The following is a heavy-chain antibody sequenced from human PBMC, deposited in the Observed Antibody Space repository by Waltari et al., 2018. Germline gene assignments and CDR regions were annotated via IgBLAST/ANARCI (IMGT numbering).Heavy chain of an antibody. CDR1: GYTFTSYA. Sequence: QVQLVQSGAEVKKPGASVKVSCKASGYTFTSYAMHWVRQAPGQRLEWMGWINAGNGNTKYSQKFQGRVTITRDTSASTAYMELSSLRSEDKAVYYCASESWDSSGWYWYFDLWGRGTLVTVSS. J-gene: IGHJ2*01. V-gene: IGHV1-3*01. D-gene: IGHD6-19*01. CDR2: INAGNGNT. CDR3: ASESWDSSGWYWYFDL.